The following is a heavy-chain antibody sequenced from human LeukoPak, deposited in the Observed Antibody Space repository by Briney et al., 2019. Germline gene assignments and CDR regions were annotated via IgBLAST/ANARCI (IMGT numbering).Heavy chain of an antibody. CDR3: ARAQHRGWGFGY. Sequence: SGGSLRLSCATTGFTFSSYAMHWVRQAPGKGLEWVAVILYDGSNEYYADSVKGRFAISRDTSQNTLHLQMNSLRAEDTAVYYCARAQHRGWGFGYWGQGTLVTVSS. J-gene: IGHJ4*02. CDR1: GFTFSSYA. V-gene: IGHV3-30*09. D-gene: IGHD1-26*01. CDR2: ILYDGSNE.